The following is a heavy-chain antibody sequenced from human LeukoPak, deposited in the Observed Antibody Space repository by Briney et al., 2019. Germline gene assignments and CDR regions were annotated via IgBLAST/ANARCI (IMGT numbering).Heavy chain of an antibody. CDR2: INHSGST. Sequence: SSETLSLTCAVYGGSFSGYYWSWIRQPPGKGLEWIGEINHSGSTNYNPSLKSRVTISVDTSKNQFSLKLSSVTAADTAVYYCARGADSYGHFDYWGQGTLVTVSS. CDR1: GGSFSGYY. CDR3: ARGADSYGHFDY. J-gene: IGHJ4*02. D-gene: IGHD5-18*01. V-gene: IGHV4-34*01.